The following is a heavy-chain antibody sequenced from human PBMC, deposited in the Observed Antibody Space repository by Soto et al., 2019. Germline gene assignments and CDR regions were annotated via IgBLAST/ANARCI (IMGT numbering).Heavy chain of an antibody. Sequence: PSETLSLTCTVSGGSISSSSYYWGWIRQPPGEGLEWIGSIYYSGSTYYNPSLKSRVTISVDTSKNQFSLKLSSVTAADAAVYYCASDLLACTNFQGWCYYYYGMDVWGQGTTVTVSS. CDR1: GGSISSSSYY. D-gene: IGHD2-8*01. CDR3: ASDLLACTNFQGWCYYYYGMDV. V-gene: IGHV4-39*01. CDR2: IYYSGST. J-gene: IGHJ6*02.